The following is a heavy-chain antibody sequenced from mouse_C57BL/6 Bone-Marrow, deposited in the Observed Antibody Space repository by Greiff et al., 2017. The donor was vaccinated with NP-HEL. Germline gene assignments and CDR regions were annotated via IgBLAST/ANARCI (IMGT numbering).Heavy chain of an antibody. CDR3: ARAGYYGNSYWYFDV. CDR1: GYTFTDYN. V-gene: IGHV1-18*01. D-gene: IGHD2-1*01. CDR2: INPNNGGT. Sequence: EVKLMESGPELVKPGASVKIPCKASGYTFTDYNMDWVKQSHGKSLEWIGDINPNNGGTIYNQKFKGKATLTVDKSSSTAYMELRSLTSEDTAVYYCARAGYYGNSYWYFDVWGTGTTVTVSS. J-gene: IGHJ1*03.